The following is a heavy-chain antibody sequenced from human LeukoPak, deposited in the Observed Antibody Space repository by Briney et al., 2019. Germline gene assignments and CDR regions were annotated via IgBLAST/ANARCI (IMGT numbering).Heavy chain of an antibody. J-gene: IGHJ6*03. D-gene: IGHD2-2*01. CDR1: GFTFSSYS. V-gene: IGHV3-21*01. CDR2: ISSSSSYI. Sequence: NSGGSLRLSCAASGFTFSSYSMSWVRQAPGKGLEWVSSISSSSSYIYYADSVKGRFTISRDNAKNSLYLQMNSLRAEDTAVYYCAIMAMQVYMDVWGKGTTVTVSS. CDR3: AIMAMQVYMDV.